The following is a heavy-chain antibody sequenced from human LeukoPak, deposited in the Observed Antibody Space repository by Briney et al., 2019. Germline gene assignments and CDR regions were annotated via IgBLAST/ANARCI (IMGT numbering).Heavy chain of an antibody. CDR1: GGTFSSYA. D-gene: IGHD3-22*01. CDR2: IIPILGIA. J-gene: IGHJ4*02. Sequence: SAKVSCKASGGTFSSYAISWVRQAPGQGLEWMGRIIPILGIANYAQKFQGRVTITADKSTSTAYMELSSLRSEDTAVYYCASRLYYYDSSGYYYTGPDYWGQGTLVTVSS. V-gene: IGHV1-69*04. CDR3: ASRLYYYDSSGYYYTGPDY.